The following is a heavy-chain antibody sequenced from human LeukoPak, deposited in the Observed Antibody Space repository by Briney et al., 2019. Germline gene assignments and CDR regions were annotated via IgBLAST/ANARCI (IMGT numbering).Heavy chain of an antibody. V-gene: IGHV4-30-2*05. CDR2: IYHSGST. D-gene: IGHD5-18*01. CDR3: ARDRRGYSYYFDY. Sequence: SETLSLTCAVSGGSISSGGYSWSWIRQPPGKGLEWIGYIYHSGSTYYNPSLKSRVTISVDTSKNQFSLKLSSVTAADTAVYYCARDRRGYSYYFDYWGQGTLVTVSS. CDR1: GGSISSGGYS. J-gene: IGHJ4*02.